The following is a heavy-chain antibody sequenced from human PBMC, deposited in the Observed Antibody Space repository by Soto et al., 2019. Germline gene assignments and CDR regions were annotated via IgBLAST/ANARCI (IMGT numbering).Heavy chain of an antibody. CDR2: ISSVGSPI. Sequence: QVQLVESGGGFVKPGGSLRLSCASSGFTFSDYYMSWIRQAPGKGLEWVSYISSVGSPIYYTDSVKGRFTISRDNAENSLYLKMNSQRAEDKAVYYCARDPRYCSGGTCYSAGEDHYYYYMDVWGKGTTVTVSS. CDR3: ARDPRYCSGGTCYSAGEDHYYYYMDV. D-gene: IGHD2-15*01. J-gene: IGHJ6*03. CDR1: GFTFSDYY. V-gene: IGHV3-11*01.